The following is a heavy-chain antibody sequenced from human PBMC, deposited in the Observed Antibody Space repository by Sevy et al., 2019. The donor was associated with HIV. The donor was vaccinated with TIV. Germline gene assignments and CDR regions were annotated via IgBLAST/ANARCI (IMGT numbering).Heavy chain of an antibody. CDR1: GFTLGDYA. D-gene: IGHD5-18*01. V-gene: IGHV3-49*04. J-gene: IGHJ4*02. CDR2: MRSKAFAGTT. CDR3: IRSRLLGYTAMVPDY. Sequence: GGSLRLSCTTSGFTLGDYAMSWVRQAPGKGLEGVGFMRSKAFAGTTEYAASVKGRFTISTDDSKASAHLQMNSLRTEDTGVYYCIRSRLLGYTAMVPDYWGQGTLVTVSS.